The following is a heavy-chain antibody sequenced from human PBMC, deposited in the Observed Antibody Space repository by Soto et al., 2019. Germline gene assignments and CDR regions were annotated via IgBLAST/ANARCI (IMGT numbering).Heavy chain of an antibody. J-gene: IGHJ4*02. V-gene: IGHV3-48*03. Sequence: HPGGSLRLSCAASGFTFSSYEMNWVRQAPGKGLEWVSYIGSSDSTIYYADSVKGRFTISRDNANNSLYLRMNSLRAEDTAVYYCARFSNSGYDFDYWCQGTLVTVSS. D-gene: IGHD5-12*01. CDR1: GFTFSSYE. CDR3: ARFSNSGYDFDY. CDR2: IGSSDSTI.